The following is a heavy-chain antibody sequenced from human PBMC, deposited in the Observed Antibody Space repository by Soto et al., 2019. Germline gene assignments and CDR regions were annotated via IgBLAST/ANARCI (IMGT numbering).Heavy chain of an antibody. CDR3: ARDSGYSYGPLDY. CDR2: ISSSSSTI. J-gene: IGHJ4*02. V-gene: IGHV3-48*01. CDR1: GFTFSSYS. D-gene: IGHD5-18*01. Sequence: GGSLRLSCAASGFTFSSYSMNWVRQAPGKGLEWVSYISSSSSTIYYADSVKGRFTISRDNAKNSLYLQMNSLRAEDTAVYYCARDSGYSYGPLDYWGQGTLVPVS.